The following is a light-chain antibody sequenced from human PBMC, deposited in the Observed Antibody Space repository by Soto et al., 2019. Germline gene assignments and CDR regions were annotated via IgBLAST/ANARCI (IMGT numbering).Light chain of an antibody. V-gene: IGKV3-15*01. J-gene: IGKJ5*01. Sequence: EIMMTQSPATLSVSPGERATLSCRASQSVRNNIAWYQQKPGQAPRLHIYYASTRSTGIPARFTGNGSGTEFTLPISSLQSEDFGLCYYQQYNNLAPITFGQGTRLEIK. CDR1: QSVRNN. CDR2: YAS. CDR3: QQYNNLAPIT.